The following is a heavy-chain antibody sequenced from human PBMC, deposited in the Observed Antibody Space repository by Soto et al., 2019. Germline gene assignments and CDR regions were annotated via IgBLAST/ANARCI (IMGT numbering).Heavy chain of an antibody. CDR3: ARSTDGIAAATPAFDI. D-gene: IGHD6-13*01. CDR1: GATFSSYT. CDR2: IIPILVIA. V-gene: IGHV1-69*02. Sequence: SVKVSCKASGATFSSYTISWVRQAPGQGLEWMGRIIPILVIANYAQKFQGRVTITADKSTSTAYMELSSLRSEDTAVYYCARSTDGIAAATPAFDIWGQGTMVTVS. J-gene: IGHJ3*02.